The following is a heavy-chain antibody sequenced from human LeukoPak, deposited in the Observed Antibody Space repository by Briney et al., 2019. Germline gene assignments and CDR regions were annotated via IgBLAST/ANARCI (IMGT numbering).Heavy chain of an antibody. CDR1: GFTFTSSG. V-gene: IGHV1-58*02. J-gene: IGHJ4*02. CDR2: IVVGSGNT. CDR3: AASTGPIPSH. Sequence: SVKVSCKASGFTFTSSGMQWVRQARGQRLEWIGWIVVGSGNTNYAQKFQERVTITRDMSTSTAYMELSSLRSEDTAVYYCAASTGPIPSHWGQGTLVTVSS.